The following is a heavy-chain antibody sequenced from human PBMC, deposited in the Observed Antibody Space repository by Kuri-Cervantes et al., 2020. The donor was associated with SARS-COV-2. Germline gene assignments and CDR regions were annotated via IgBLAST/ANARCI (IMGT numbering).Heavy chain of an antibody. J-gene: IGHJ4*02. Sequence: SVKVSCKASGYTFTSYAMHWVRQAPGQGLEWMGGIIPIFGTANYAQKFQGRVTITADESTSTAYMELSSLRSEDTAVYYCARTPFSSSWTNGGFFDYWGQGTLVTVSS. CDR1: GYTFTSYA. CDR3: ARTPFSSSWTNGGFFDY. D-gene: IGHD6-13*01. V-gene: IGHV1-69*13. CDR2: IIPIFGTA.